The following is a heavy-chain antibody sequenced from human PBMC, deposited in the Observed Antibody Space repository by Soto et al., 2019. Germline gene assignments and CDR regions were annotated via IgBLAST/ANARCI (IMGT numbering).Heavy chain of an antibody. D-gene: IGHD3-10*01. J-gene: IGHJ4*02. CDR2: IYSGGST. CDR1: GFTVSSNY. V-gene: IGHV3-66*01. Sequence: EVQLVESGGGLVQPGGSLRLSCAASGFTVSSNYMSWVRQAPGKGLEWVSVIYSGGSTYYADSVKGRFTISRDNSKNTLYLQMNSLRAEDTAVYYWARDYYGSGSYAYWGQGTLVTVSS. CDR3: ARDYYGSGSYAY.